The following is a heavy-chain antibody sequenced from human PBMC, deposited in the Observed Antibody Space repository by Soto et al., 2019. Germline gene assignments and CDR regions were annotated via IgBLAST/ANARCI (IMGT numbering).Heavy chain of an antibody. V-gene: IGHV3-30*18. J-gene: IGHJ6*02. CDR1: GFTFSSYG. Sequence: GGSLRLSCAASGFTFSSYGMHWVRQAPGKGLEWVAVISYDGSNKYYADSVKGRFTISRDNSKNTLYLQMNSLRAEDTAVYYCAKRIAAGAPFYYYGMDVWGQGTTVTVSS. D-gene: IGHD6-13*01. CDR3: AKRIAAGAPFYYYGMDV. CDR2: ISYDGSNK.